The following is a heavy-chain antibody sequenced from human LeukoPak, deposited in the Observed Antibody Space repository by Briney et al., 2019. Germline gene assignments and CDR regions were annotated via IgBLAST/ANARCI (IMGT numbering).Heavy chain of an antibody. D-gene: IGHD6-19*01. CDR3: ARRRCLQQSLTL. V-gene: IGHV4-34*01. Sequence: SETLSLTCAVYGRSFSGYYWSWIRQPPGKGLEWIGEINHSGSTNYNPSLKSRVTISVDTSKNQFSLKLSSVAAADTAVYYCARRRCLQQSLTLWGQGTLVTVSS. J-gene: IGHJ4*02. CDR2: INHSGST. CDR1: GRSFSGYY.